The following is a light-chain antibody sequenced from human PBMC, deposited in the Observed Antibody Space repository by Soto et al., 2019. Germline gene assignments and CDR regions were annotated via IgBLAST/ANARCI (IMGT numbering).Light chain of an antibody. V-gene: IGKV3-15*01. J-gene: IGKJ2*01. Sequence: EIVMTQSPATLSVSLGERVTLSCRASQSVSSYLAWYQQKPGQAPRLHISDASTRATDIPDRFSGSGSGTDFTLTISRLQSRDLAVYYCLQYSTWPPLYTFGQGTKLEIK. CDR2: DAS. CDR3: LQYSTWPPLYT. CDR1: QSVSSY.